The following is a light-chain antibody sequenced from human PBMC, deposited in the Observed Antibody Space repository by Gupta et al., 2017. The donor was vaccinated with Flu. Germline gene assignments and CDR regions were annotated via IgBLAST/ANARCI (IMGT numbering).Light chain of an antibody. CDR3: QQINNYPIT. CDR1: QGISSY. J-gene: IGKJ5*01. Sequence: ASFLSASVGDRVTITCRASQGISSYLAWYQQKPGKAPKLLIYAASTTQSGVLSRFSGSGSGTEVTLTISSLQPEDFATYYCQQINNYPITFGQGTQVEIK. CDR2: AAS. V-gene: IGKV1-9*01.